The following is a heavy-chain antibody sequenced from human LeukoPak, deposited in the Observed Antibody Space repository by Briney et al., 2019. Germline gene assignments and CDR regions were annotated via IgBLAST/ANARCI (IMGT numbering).Heavy chain of an antibody. V-gene: IGHV3-23*01. J-gene: IGHJ4*02. CDR2: ISGSGGST. Sequence: GGTLRLSCAASGFTFSSYGMSWVRQAPGKGLEWVSAISGSGGSTYYADSVKGRFTISRDNAKKSLYLQMNSLRAEDTAVYYCARGPDDIVVVPAAMRGDFDYWGQGTLVTVSS. CDR1: GFTFSSYG. CDR3: ARGPDDIVVVPAAMRGDFDY. D-gene: IGHD2-2*01.